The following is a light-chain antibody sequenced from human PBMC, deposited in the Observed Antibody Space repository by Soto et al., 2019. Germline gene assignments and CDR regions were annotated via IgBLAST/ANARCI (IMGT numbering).Light chain of an antibody. CDR1: SSDVGGYNY. V-gene: IGLV2-14*01. CDR3: SSYGSTSTRYV. CDR2: EVS. Sequence: QSALTQPASVSGSPGQSITISCTGTSSDVGGYNYVSWYQQHPGKAPKLMIYEVSNRPSGVSNRFSGSKSGNTASLTISGLQAEDEADYFCSSYGSTSTRYVFGTGTKVTV. J-gene: IGLJ1*01.